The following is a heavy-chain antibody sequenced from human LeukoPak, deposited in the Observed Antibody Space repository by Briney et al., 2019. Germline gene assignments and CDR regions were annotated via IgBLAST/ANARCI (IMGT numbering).Heavy chain of an antibody. D-gene: IGHD3-10*01. CDR2: IYYSGTT. CDR1: GGSISSSSYY. Sequence: SETLSLTCTVSGGSISSSSYYWGWVRQPPGKGLESIGSIYYSGTTYYNPSLKSRVTISVDTSKNQFSLKLRSVTATDTAVYYCARRRYASGSYSVFDYWGQGTLVTVSS. CDR3: ARRRYASGSYSVFDY. J-gene: IGHJ4*02. V-gene: IGHV4-39*01.